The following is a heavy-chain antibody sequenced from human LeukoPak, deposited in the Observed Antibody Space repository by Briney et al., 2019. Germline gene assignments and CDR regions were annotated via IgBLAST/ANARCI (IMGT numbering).Heavy chain of an antibody. CDR1: GFTFSNYA. Sequence: GGSLRLSCAASGFTFSNYAMTWARQAPGKGLEWVSAVSRSGDGAYYADSVKGRFTVSRDNSKSTLYLQMGSLRAEDAALYYCAKDLIAVGDGYYFDYWGQGTLVTVSS. J-gene: IGHJ4*02. CDR2: VSRSGDGA. V-gene: IGHV3-23*01. CDR3: AKDLIAVGDGYYFDY. D-gene: IGHD6-19*01.